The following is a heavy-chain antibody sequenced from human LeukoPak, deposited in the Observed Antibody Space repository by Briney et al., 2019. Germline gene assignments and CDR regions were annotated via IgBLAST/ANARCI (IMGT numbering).Heavy chain of an antibody. CDR2: INHSGST. CDR3: ARGRYSFGY. CDR1: GGSISSRSYH. D-gene: IGHD5-18*01. J-gene: IGHJ4*02. Sequence: SETLSLTCTVSGGSISSRSYHWSWIRQPPGKGLEWIGEINHSGSTNYNPSLKSRVTISVDTSKNQFSLNLSSVTAADTAVYFCARGRYSFGYWGQGTLVTVSS. V-gene: IGHV4-39*07.